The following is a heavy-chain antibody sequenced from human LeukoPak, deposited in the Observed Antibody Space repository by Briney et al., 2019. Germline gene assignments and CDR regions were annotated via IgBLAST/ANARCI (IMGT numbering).Heavy chain of an antibody. J-gene: IGHJ4*02. CDR1: GGSISSYY. CDR3: ARGGSGPTVHDY. D-gene: IGHD2-15*01. Sequence: PSETLSLTCTVSGGSISSYYWSWIRQPAGKGLEWIGSIYYSGSTYYNPSLKSRVTISVDTSKNQFSLELSSVTAVDTAVYYCARGGSGPTVHDYWGQGTLVTVSS. CDR2: IYYSGST. V-gene: IGHV4-59*01.